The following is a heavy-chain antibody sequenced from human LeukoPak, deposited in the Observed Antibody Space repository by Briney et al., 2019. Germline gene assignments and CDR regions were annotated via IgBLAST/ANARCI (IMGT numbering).Heavy chain of an antibody. J-gene: IGHJ6*03. CDR2: IYTGGST. CDR3: ARTQYYYHMDV. V-gene: IGHV4-4*07. CDR1: GGSIRGYY. Sequence: PSGTLSLTCTVSGGSIRGYYWSWIRKPAGKALEWIGRIYTGGSTDYNPSLKSRVTMSVDTSNNQFSLKLSSVTAADSAMYYCARTQYYYHMDVWGKGTTVTVSS.